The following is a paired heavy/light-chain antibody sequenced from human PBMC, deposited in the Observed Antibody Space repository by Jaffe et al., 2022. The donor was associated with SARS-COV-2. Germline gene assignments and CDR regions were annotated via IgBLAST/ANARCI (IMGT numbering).Heavy chain of an antibody. V-gene: IGHV3-23*01. CDR2: IFGSGGRT. D-gene: IGHD3-10*01. CDR3: AKERFGEFSWFDT. CDR1: GFTFNNFA. Sequence: EVQLLESGGGLGQPGGSLRLSCAASGFTFNNFAMSWVRQAPGKGLEWVSGIFGSGGRTYYADSVKGRFTISRDNSKNTLNLQMKSLRVEDTAVYYCAKERFGEFSWFDTWGLGTLVTVSS. J-gene: IGHJ5*02.
Light chain of an antibody. J-gene: IGKJ2*01. CDR3: QQYGASPYT. Sequence: EIVLAQSPDTLSLSPGERATLSCRASQSVTSRHLAWYQHKPGQSPRLLIYGASTRATGLPDRFSGSGSGTDFTLTISRLEPEDFAVYYCQQYGASPYTFGQGTNLEIK. CDR2: GAS. V-gene: IGKV3-20*01. CDR1: QSVTSRH.